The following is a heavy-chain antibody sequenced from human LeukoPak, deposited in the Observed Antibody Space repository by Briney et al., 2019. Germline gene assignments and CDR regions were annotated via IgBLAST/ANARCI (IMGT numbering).Heavy chain of an antibody. CDR1: GYTFSDNY. J-gene: IGHJ3*02. V-gene: IGHV1-2*06. D-gene: IGHD2/OR15-2a*01. CDR3: ALSMTTSAAGAFDI. Sequence: APVKVSCKASGYTFSDNYIHWFRQAPGHGLEWMGRINPNGGATNYAQTFQGRVSMTSDTSISTAAMELSGLRSDDAAVYYCALSMTTSAAGAFDIWGQGTMVTVSS. CDR2: INPNGGAT.